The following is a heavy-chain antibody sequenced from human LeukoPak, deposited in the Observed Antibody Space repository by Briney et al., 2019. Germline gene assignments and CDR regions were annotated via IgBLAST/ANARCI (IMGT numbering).Heavy chain of an antibody. CDR1: GFTFSTYS. J-gene: IGHJ4*02. Sequence: PGGSLRLSCAASGFTFSTYSMKWVRQTPGKGLEWVSSISSSSTYIYYADSVKGRFTISRDNAKNSLYLQMNSLRVEDTAVYYCAREPTAMVLWGQGTLVTVSS. CDR2: ISSSSTYI. V-gene: IGHV3-21*01. D-gene: IGHD5-18*01. CDR3: AREPTAMVL.